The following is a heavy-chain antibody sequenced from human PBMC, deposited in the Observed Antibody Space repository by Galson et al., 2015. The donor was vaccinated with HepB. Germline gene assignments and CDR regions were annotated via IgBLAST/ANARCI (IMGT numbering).Heavy chain of an antibody. J-gene: IGHJ4*02. CDR3: ARSSGSYDF. D-gene: IGHD1-26*01. V-gene: IGHV3-48*02. CDR2: VSSSSSDI. Sequence: SLRLSCAASGFTFSPYTMHWVRQAPGKGLEWVSSVSSSSSDIYYADSVKGRFTISRDNVKDSLYLQMNSLRDEDTAVYYCARSSGSYDFWGQGTLVTVSS. CDR1: GFTFSPYT.